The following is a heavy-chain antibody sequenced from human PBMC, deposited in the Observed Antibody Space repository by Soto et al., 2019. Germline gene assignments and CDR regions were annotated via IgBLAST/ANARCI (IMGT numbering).Heavy chain of an antibody. D-gene: IGHD4-17*01. V-gene: IGHV3-30*14. CDR3: AGDPSYGGNSGGFDY. CDR1: GFNFRRYA. J-gene: IGHJ4*02. Sequence: QVQLVESGGGVVQPGRSLRLSCAASGFNFRRYAMHWVRQAPGKGLEWVAVISFDGSKIYYTDSVKGRFTISRDNSKNTLSLLINSLTAEDTAIYYCAGDPSYGGNSGGFDYWGQGTLVTVAS. CDR2: ISFDGSKI.